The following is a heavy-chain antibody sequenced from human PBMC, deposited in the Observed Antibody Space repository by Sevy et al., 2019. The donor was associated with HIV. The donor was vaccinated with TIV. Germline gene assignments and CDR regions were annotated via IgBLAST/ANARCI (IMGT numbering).Heavy chain of an antibody. CDR1: GGSISNYF. V-gene: IGHV4-59*01. Sequence: SETLSLTCTVSGGSISNYFWSWIRQPPGKGLEWIGYIYYSGSTNYNPSLKSRITISVDTSKNQFSLKLSSVTAADTAVYYCARESIGAVGDFDYWRQGTLVTVSS. CDR3: ARESIGAVGDFDY. D-gene: IGHD6-13*01. CDR2: IYYSGST. J-gene: IGHJ4*02.